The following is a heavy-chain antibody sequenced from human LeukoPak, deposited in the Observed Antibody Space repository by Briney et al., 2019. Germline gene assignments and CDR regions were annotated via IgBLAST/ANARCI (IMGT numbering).Heavy chain of an antibody. J-gene: IGHJ4*02. V-gene: IGHV3-30*04. CDR1: GFTFSSYA. Sequence: GGSLRLSCAASGFTFSSYAMHWVRQAPGKGLEWVAVISYDGSNKYYADSVKGRFTISRDNSKNTLHLQMNSLRAEDTAVYYCARDGLEMATMPSSDIDYWGQGTLVTVSS. CDR3: ARDGLEMATMPSSDIDY. D-gene: IGHD5-24*01. CDR2: ISYDGSNK.